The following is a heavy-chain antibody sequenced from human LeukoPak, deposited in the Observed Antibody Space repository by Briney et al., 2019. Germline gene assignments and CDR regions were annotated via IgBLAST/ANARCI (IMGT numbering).Heavy chain of an antibody. D-gene: IGHD3-3*01. CDR2: IEYSGST. CDR3: AGESAISRIFGVVVRIYGMDV. J-gene: IGHJ6*02. V-gene: IGHV4-59*01. CDR1: GGSISSYY. Sequence: SETLSLTCIVSGGSISSYYWSWIRQPPGKGLEWIGFIEYSGSTVYNPSLKSRVTISVDTSKNQFSLKLASVTAADTAVYYCAGESAISRIFGVVVRIYGMDVWGQGTTVTVSS.